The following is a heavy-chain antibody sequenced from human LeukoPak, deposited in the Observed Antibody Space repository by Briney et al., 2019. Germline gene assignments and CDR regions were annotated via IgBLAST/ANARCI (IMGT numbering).Heavy chain of an antibody. CDR3: ARVDCSSTSCYLIASFDY. CDR2: ISASGGT. D-gene: IGHD2-2*01. V-gene: IGHV3-21*01. Sequence: GGSLRLSCAASGFTFSSYAMTWVRQAPGKGLEWVSAISASGGTHYADSVKGRFTISRDNAKNSLYLQMNSLRAEDTAVYYCARVDCSSTSCYLIASFDYWGQGTLVTVSS. CDR1: GFTFSSYA. J-gene: IGHJ4*02.